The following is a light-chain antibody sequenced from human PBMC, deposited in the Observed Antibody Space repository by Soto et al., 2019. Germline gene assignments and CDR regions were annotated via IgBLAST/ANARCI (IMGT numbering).Light chain of an antibody. CDR1: QSVSSH. Sequence: EIVLPQSPATLSLSPGERATLSCRSSQSVSSHLAWYKQKPGQAPRLLIYDASNRATGIPARFSGSGSGTDFTHTVSSLDPEDFAAYYCQRGETFGQGTLLEIK. V-gene: IGKV3-11*01. J-gene: IGKJ5*01. CDR2: DAS. CDR3: QRGET.